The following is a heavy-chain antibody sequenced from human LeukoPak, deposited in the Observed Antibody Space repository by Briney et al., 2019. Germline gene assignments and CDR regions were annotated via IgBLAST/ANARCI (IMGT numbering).Heavy chain of an antibody. J-gene: IGHJ4*02. CDR1: GGSISSGDYY. Sequence: SETLSLTCTVSGGSISSGDYYWSWIRQPPGKGLEWIGYIYYSGCTYYNPSLKSRVTISVDTSKNQFSLKLSSVTAADTAVYYCARGTADSSGYYHGYFDYWGQGTLVTVSS. D-gene: IGHD3-22*01. CDR2: IYYSGCT. CDR3: ARGTADSSGYYHGYFDY. V-gene: IGHV4-30-4*01.